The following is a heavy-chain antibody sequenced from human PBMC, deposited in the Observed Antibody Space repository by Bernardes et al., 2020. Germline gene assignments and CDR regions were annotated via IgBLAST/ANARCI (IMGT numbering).Heavy chain of an antibody. Sequence: ASVKVSCKASGYTFIGYYMHWVRQAPGQGLEWIGRINPSTGVTNYAQKFHGRVTMTRDTSITTAYMELSSLRSDDTAIYYCARDAKYSGYDFDYWGQGTLVTVSS. CDR2: INPSTGVT. V-gene: IGHV1-2*06. CDR3: ARDAKYSGYDFDY. D-gene: IGHD5-12*01. J-gene: IGHJ4*02. CDR1: GYTFIGYY.